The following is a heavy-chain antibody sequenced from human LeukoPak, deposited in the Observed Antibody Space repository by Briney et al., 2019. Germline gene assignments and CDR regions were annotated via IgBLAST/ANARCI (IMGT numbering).Heavy chain of an antibody. CDR2: INPNSGGT. J-gene: IGHJ5*02. CDR3: ARDRYCTNGVCYTNWFGR. CDR1: GYTFTGYY. D-gene: IGHD2-8*01. Sequence: ASVKVSCKASGYTFTGYYMHWVRQAPGQGLEWMGWINPNSGGTNYAQKFQGRVTMTRDTSISTAYMELSRLRSDDTAVYYCARDRYCTNGVCYTNWFGRWGQGTLVTVSS. V-gene: IGHV1-2*02.